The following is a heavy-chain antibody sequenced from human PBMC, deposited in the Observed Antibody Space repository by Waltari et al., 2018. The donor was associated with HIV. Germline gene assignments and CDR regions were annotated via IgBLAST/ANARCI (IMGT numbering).Heavy chain of an antibody. CDR2: ISGSGVTE. D-gene: IGHD6-19*01. J-gene: IGHJ5*01. V-gene: IGHV3-23*01. Sequence: EVQLLESGGGLVQAGGSLRRSCAGPGFTFCNSPMSWIRQAPGKGPEWVSGISGSGVTEYYADSVRGRFTISRDDSRNTLDLQMTNLRAEDAAMYYCAKTGYDSGWTFDSWGQGTLVTVSS. CDR1: GFTFCNSP. CDR3: AKTGYDSGWTFDS.